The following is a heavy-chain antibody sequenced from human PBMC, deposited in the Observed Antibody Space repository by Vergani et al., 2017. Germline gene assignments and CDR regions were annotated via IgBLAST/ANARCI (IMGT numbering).Heavy chain of an antibody. V-gene: IGHV4-31*03. CDR3: ARRLGADWLSWFDP. CDR1: GGSISSGGYY. CDR2: FYYSGST. D-gene: IGHD3-9*01. J-gene: IGHJ5*02. Sequence: QVQLQESGPGLVKPSQTLSLTCTVSGGSISSGGYYWSWIRQHPGKGLEWIGYFYYSGSTYYNPSLKRRVTISVDTSKNQFSLKLSSVTAADTAVYYCARRLGADWLSWFDPWGQGTLVTVSS.